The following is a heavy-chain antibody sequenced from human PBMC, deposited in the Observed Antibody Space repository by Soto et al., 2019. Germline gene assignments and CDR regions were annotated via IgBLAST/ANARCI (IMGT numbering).Heavy chain of an antibody. CDR1: GYTFTGYY. D-gene: IGHD2-15*01. CDR3: ARGGCSGGSCYSSENYYYYGMDV. J-gene: IGHJ6*02. V-gene: IGHV1-2*04. CDR2: INPNSGGT. Sequence: ASVKVSCKASGYTFTGYYMHWVRQAPGQGLEWMGWINPNSGGTNYAQKFQGWVTMTRDTSISTAYMELSRLRSDDTAVYYCARGGCSGGSCYSSENYYYYGMDVWGQGTTVTVSS.